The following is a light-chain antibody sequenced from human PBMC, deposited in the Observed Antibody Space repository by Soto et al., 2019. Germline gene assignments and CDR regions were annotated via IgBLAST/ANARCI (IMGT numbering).Light chain of an antibody. V-gene: IGKV1-5*03. Sequence: DIQMTQSPSTLSASVGDRVTITCRASQSVGTWLAWYQQKPGKAPKLLMYKASSLESGVPSRFSGSGAGTEFTLSISSLQPDDFATYYCPNYTNFPWTLGNGTKVDI. J-gene: IGKJ1*01. CDR1: QSVGTW. CDR3: PNYTNFPWT. CDR2: KAS.